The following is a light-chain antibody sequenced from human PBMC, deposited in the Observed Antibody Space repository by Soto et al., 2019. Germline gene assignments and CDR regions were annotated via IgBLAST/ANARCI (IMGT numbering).Light chain of an antibody. J-gene: IGKJ1*01. V-gene: IGKV1-39*01. CDR1: QSISSY. CDR3: QQSYSTPRK. Sequence: DIQMTQAPSSLSASVGDRVTITCRASQSISSYLNCYQQKPGKAPKVLIYASSSLQSGVPSRFSGRGSGTDFTLTIRSLQPEDFATYYCQQSYSTPRKFGQGTQGEIK. CDR2: ASS.